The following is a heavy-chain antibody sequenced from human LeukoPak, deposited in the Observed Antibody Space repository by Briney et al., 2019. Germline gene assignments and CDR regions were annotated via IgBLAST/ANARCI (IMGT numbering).Heavy chain of an antibody. V-gene: IGHV3-21*01. Sequence: GGSLRLSCAASGFTFSSYSMNWVRQAPGKGLEWVSSISSSSSYIYYADSVKGRFTISRDNAKNSLYLQMNSLRAEDTAVYYCARSGPPIAARSYWFDPWGQGTLVTVSS. J-gene: IGHJ5*02. D-gene: IGHD6-6*01. CDR1: GFTFSSYS. CDR3: ARSGPPIAARSYWFDP. CDR2: ISSSSSYI.